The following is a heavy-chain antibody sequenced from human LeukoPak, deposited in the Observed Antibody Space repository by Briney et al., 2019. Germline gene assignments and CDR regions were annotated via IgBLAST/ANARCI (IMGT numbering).Heavy chain of an antibody. D-gene: IGHD2-2*01. J-gene: IGHJ5*02. CDR2: INHSGST. CDR3: ARDQLYCSSSSCRNLGWFDP. CDR1: GGSFTGSY. Sequence: SETLSLTCAVYGGSFTGSYWSWIRQSPGKGLEWIGEINHSGSTNYNPSLKSRVTMSVDTSKNQFSLKLTSVTAADTAVYYCARDQLYCSSSSCRNLGWFDPWGQGTLVTVSS. V-gene: IGHV4-34*01.